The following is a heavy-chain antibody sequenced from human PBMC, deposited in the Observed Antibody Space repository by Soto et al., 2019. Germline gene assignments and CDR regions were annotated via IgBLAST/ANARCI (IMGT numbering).Heavy chain of an antibody. Sequence: PSETLSLTCTVSGGSISSSSYYWGWIRRPPGKGLEWIGSIYYSGSTYYNPSLKSRVTISVDTSKNQFSLKLSSVTAADTAVYYCARGGGSGYYYVILWAFDYWGQGTLVTVSS. D-gene: IGHD3-22*01. CDR1: GGSISSSSYY. CDR2: IYYSGST. CDR3: ARGGGSGYYYVILWAFDY. V-gene: IGHV4-39*01. J-gene: IGHJ4*02.